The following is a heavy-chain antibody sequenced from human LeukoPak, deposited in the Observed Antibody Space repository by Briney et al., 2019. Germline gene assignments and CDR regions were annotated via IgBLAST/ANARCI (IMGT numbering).Heavy chain of an antibody. CDR2: IYYSGST. J-gene: IGHJ4*02. V-gene: IGHV4-31*03. CDR1: GGSISSGGYY. CDR3: ARAGGFFSPFGY. Sequence: PSETLSLTCTVSGGSISSGGYYWSWIRQHPGKGLEWIGYIYYSGSTYYNPSLKSRVTISVDTSKNQFSLKLSSVTAADTAVYYCARAGGFFSPFGYWGQGALVTVSS. D-gene: IGHD3-3*01.